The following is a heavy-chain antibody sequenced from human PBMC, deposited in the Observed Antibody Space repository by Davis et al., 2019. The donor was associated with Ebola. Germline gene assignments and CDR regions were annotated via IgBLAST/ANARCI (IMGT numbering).Heavy chain of an antibody. CDR1: GGPLSGYY. CDR3: ARERRFSSWLDD. D-gene: IGHD1-1*01. V-gene: IGHV4-34*12. CDR2: IIHSGNT. Sequence: LRLSCGVSGGPLSGYYWSWIRQSPGKGLEWIGDIIHSGNTFYNPSLKNRVNMSLDTSKNQFSLSLRSVTAADTAIYYCARERRFSSWLDDWGQGTLVTVSS. J-gene: IGHJ5*02.